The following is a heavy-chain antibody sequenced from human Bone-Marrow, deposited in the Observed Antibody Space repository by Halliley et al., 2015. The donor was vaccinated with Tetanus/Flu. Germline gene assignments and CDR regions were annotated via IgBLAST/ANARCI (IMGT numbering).Heavy chain of an antibody. Sequence: SLRLSCAASGFIFSSYAMSWVRQAPGKGLQWVSSISVNGGSTYTADSVKGRFSISRDNSKSTAFLQMNSLRAEGTAVYYCAKEREQWLAVDDWGQGILVTVSS. D-gene: IGHD6-19*01. CDR3: AKEREQWLAVDD. CDR2: ISVNGGST. J-gene: IGHJ4*02. V-gene: IGHV3-23*01. CDR1: GFIFSSYA.